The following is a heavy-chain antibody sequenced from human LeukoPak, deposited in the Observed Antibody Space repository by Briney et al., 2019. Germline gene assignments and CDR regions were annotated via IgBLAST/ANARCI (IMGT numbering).Heavy chain of an antibody. V-gene: IGHV1-18*01. J-gene: IGHJ3*02. CDR3: ARVLVVSSDAFDI. CDR1: GYTFTTYG. CDR2: ISTYTGNT. D-gene: IGHD3-22*01. Sequence: GASVKVSCKASGYTFTTYGISWVPQAPGQGAEWMGWISTYTGNTDYAQKLQGSVTMTTDTSTSTAYMELRSLSADDTAVYYCARVLVVSSDAFDIWGQGTRVTVSS.